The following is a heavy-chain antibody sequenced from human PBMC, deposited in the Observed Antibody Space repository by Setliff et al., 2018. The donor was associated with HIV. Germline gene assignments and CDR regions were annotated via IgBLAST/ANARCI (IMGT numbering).Heavy chain of an antibody. D-gene: IGHD6-6*01. CDR3: ASEAWTSYRSSSGYYYYYMDV. J-gene: IGHJ6*03. V-gene: IGHV4-61*01. Sequence: PSETLSLTCTVSGDSVSSASYYWGWIRQPPGKGLVWIGYIYYSGTTKYNPSLKSRVTISVDTSKNQFSLKLSSVTAADTAVYYCASEAWTSYRSSSGYYYYYMDVWGKGTTVTV. CDR2: IYYSGTT. CDR1: GDSVSSASYY.